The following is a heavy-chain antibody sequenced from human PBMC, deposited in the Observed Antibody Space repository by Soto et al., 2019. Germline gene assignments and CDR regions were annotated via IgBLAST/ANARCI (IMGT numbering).Heavy chain of an antibody. CDR2: MYYNGNI. CDR3: ARDTYYYDSSGYVVWFDP. Sequence: PSETLSLTCNVSGGSISNYYWTWVRQSPEKGLEWIGYMYYNGNINYNPSLKSRVTISIDTSKNQFSLTLKSVTAADTAVYYCARDTYYYDSSGYVVWFDPWGQGTLVTVSS. J-gene: IGHJ5*02. CDR1: GGSISNYY. V-gene: IGHV4-59*01. D-gene: IGHD3-22*01.